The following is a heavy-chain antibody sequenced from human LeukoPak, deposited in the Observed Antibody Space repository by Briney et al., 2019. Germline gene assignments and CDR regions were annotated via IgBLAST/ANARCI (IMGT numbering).Heavy chain of an antibody. CDR2: INLSGSST. D-gene: IGHD6-13*01. J-gene: IGHJ4*02. V-gene: IGHV3-23*01. Sequence: GGSLRLSCAASGFTFSNCAMSWVRQAPGKGLEWVSGINLSGSSTYYADSVKGRFTISRDNSKNTLYLQMNSLRAEDTAVYYCAKADKRYSSSWYRFDYWGQGTLVTVSS. CDR1: GFTFSNCA. CDR3: AKADKRYSSSWYRFDY.